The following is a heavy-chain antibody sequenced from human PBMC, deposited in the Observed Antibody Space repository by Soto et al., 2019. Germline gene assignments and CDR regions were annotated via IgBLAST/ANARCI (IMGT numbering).Heavy chain of an antibody. J-gene: IGHJ4*02. Sequence: GESLKIPCKGSGYTFSKYWIGWVRQTPGKGLGWMGMLYPRDSYARYSPSFEGQVTFSVDKSLNTAYLPWNSLKASDTAMYYCARQGGEYNTMSDYWGQGTLVTVSS. CDR2: LYPRDSYA. V-gene: IGHV5-51*01. CDR1: GYTFSKYW. D-gene: IGHD3-10*01. CDR3: ARQGGEYNTMSDY.